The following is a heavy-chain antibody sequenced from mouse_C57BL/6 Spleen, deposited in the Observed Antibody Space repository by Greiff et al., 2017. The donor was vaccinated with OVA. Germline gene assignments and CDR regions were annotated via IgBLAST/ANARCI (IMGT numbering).Heavy chain of an antibody. J-gene: IGHJ3*01. Sequence: EVKLMESGGGLVKPGGSLKLSCAASGFTFSSYAMSWVRQTPEKRLEWVATISDGGSYTYYPDNVKGRFTISKDNAKNNLYLQMSHLKSEDTAMYYCARYGDGSAWFAYWGQGTLVTVSA. CDR1: GFTFSSYA. V-gene: IGHV5-4*03. D-gene: IGHD1-1*01. CDR3: ARYGDGSAWFAY. CDR2: ISDGGSYT.